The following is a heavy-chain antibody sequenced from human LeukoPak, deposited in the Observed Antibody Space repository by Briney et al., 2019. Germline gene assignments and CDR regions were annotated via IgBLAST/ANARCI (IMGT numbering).Heavy chain of an antibody. CDR1: GFTFSSYS. Sequence: GGSLRLSCAASGFTFSSYSMNWVRQAPGKGLEWVSSISSSSSYIYYADSVKGRFTISRDNSKNTLYLQMDSLRDEDTAVYYCAREIRSRWYYIESWGQGTLVTVSS. CDR3: AREIRSRWYYIES. V-gene: IGHV3-21*01. J-gene: IGHJ4*02. D-gene: IGHD2-15*01. CDR2: ISSSSSYI.